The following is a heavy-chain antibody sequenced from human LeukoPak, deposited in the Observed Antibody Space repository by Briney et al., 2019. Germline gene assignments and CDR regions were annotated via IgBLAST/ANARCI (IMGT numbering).Heavy chain of an antibody. CDR3: AKYFASGSYYKLPH. Sequence: GGSLRLSCAASGFTFSSYAMSWVRQTPGKGLEWVSTISGSGAYTYYADSVKGRFTISRDNSKNTLYLQMNSLRAEDTAVYYCAKYFASGSYYKLPHWGQGTLVTVSS. CDR1: GFTFSSYA. CDR2: ISGSGAYT. J-gene: IGHJ1*01. D-gene: IGHD3-10*01. V-gene: IGHV3-23*01.